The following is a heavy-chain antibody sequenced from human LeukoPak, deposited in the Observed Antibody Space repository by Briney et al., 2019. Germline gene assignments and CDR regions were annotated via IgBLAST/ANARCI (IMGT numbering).Heavy chain of an antibody. D-gene: IGHD3-3*01. V-gene: IGHV3-7*01. CDR1: GFTFRPYW. CDR3: TRTNFQTPGAD. Sequence: SGGSLRLSCAASGFTFRPYWLGWVRQSPGKGLEWVANIKEDGSGSYYGDSVKGRFTISRDNAANSVRLQITSLRAEDTAVYYCTRTNFQTPGADWGQGTLVTVSS. CDR2: IKEDGSGS. J-gene: IGHJ4*02.